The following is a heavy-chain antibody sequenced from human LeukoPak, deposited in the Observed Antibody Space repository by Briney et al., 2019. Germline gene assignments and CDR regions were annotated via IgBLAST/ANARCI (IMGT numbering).Heavy chain of an antibody. CDR3: ARGSGLAAADLLDY. V-gene: IGHV3-21*01. Sequence: GGSLRPSCAASGFTFSSYSMNWVRQAPGKGLEWVSSISSSSSYIYYADSVKGRFTISRDNAKNSLYLQMNSLRAEDTAVYYCARGSGLAAADLLDYWGQGTLVTVSP. CDR1: GFTFSSYS. J-gene: IGHJ4*02. D-gene: IGHD6-13*01. CDR2: ISSSSSYI.